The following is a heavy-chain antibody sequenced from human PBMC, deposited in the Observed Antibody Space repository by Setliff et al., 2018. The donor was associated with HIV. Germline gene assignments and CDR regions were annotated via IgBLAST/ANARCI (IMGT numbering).Heavy chain of an antibody. CDR3: ARAGPSSGYQY. CDR2: IYYTGAT. Sequence: PSETLSLTCTVSGDSISSYYWTWIRQSPAKGLEWIGYIYYTGATNYNPSLKTRLAISHDTSKNQVALTMTNVDPVDTATYFCARAGPSSGYQYWGQGTLVTVSS. CDR1: GDSISSYY. D-gene: IGHD6-19*01. J-gene: IGHJ4*02. V-gene: IGHV4-59*03.